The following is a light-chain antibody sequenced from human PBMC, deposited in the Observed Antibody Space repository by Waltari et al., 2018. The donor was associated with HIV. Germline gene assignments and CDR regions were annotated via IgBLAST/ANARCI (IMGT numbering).Light chain of an antibody. V-gene: IGLV8-61*01. CDR2: STN. J-gene: IGLJ3*02. CDR1: SGSVSSSYH. Sequence: QTVVTQEPSFSVSPGGTVTLTGGMVSGSVSSSYHPTWYQQTPGQAPRTLIYSTNPRSSGVPDRFSGSILGNKAALTITGAQADDESDYYCVLYMGSGSCMFGGGTKLTVL. CDR3: VLYMGSGSCM.